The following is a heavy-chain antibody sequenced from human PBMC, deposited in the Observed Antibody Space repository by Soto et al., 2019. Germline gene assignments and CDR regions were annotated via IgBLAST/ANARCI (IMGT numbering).Heavy chain of an antibody. Sequence: EVQLVESGGGLVKPGGSLRLSCAASGFTFSNAWMSWVRQAPGKGLEWVGRIKSKTDGGTTDYAAPVKGRFTISRDDSKNTLYLQMNSLKTEDTAVYYCTTDLGVVVVMTNWYFDLWGRGTLVTVSS. V-gene: IGHV3-15*01. CDR2: IKSKTDGGTT. CDR1: GFTFSNAW. J-gene: IGHJ2*01. D-gene: IGHD3-22*01. CDR3: TTDLGVVVVMTNWYFDL.